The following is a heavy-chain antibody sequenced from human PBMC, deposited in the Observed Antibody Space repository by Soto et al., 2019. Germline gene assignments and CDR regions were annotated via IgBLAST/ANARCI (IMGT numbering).Heavy chain of an antibody. CDR1: GFTFSSYA. D-gene: IGHD6-13*01. J-gene: IGHJ4*02. V-gene: IGHV3-23*01. CDR3: AKDGYSSSWYSIRGYDY. CDR2: ISGSGGGT. Sequence: GGSLRLSCAASGFTFSSYAMSWVRQAPGKGLEWVSAISGSGGGTYYADSVKGRLTISRDNSKNTLYLQMNSLRAEDTAVYYCAKDGYSSSWYSIRGYDYWGQGTLVTVSS.